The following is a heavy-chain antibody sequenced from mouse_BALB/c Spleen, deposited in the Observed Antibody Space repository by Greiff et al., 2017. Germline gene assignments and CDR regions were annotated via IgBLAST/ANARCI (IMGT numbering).Heavy chain of an antibody. CDR2: INPYNGGT. V-gene: IGHV1S135*01. CDR3: VTWDLDV. Sequence: VQLQQSGPELGEPGASVKISCKASGYSFTGYNMNWVNQSHRKRLEWIGYINPYNGGTYYNQKFKGKATWTVDKSSSTAYMHLTSLTSEDSAVYYCVTWDLDVWGEGTTVTVSS. CDR1: GYSFTGYN. J-gene: IGHJ1*01.